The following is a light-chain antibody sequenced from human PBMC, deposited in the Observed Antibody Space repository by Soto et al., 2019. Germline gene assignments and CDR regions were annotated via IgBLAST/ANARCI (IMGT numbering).Light chain of an antibody. CDR3: QSYDNRLSAYV. Sequence: QSVLTQPPSVSGAPGQRVTISCTGSSSNIGAGYDVHWYLQLPGTAPNLLVYTNNNRPSGVPDRFSGSKSGTSASLAITGLQAEDEADYYCQSYDNRLSAYVFGTGTKVTVL. CDR1: SSNIGAGYD. J-gene: IGLJ1*01. CDR2: TNN. V-gene: IGLV1-40*01.